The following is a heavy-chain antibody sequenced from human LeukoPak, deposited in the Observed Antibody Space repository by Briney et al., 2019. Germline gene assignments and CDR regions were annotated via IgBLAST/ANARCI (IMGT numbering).Heavy chain of an antibody. CDR2: IYHTGNN. J-gene: IGHJ5*01. D-gene: IGHD3-16*02. V-gene: IGHV4-38-2*02. CDR1: SYSISSGYY. Sequence: SETLSLTCTVSSYSISSGYYWGWIRQPPGKGLEWIGSIYHTGNNQYNPSLKSRLTILVDTSKNQFSLKLTSVTAADTAMYYCVTEPYIWGSYRYFGFDSWGQGTLVTVSS. CDR3: VTEPYIWGSYRYFGFDS.